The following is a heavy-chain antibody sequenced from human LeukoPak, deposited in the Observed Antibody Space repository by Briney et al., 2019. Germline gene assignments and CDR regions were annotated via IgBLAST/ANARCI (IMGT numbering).Heavy chain of an antibody. J-gene: IGHJ5*02. D-gene: IGHD3-9*01. Sequence: SVKVSCKASGGTFSSYAISWVRQAPGQGLEWMGGIIPIFGTANYAQKFQGRVTITADESTSTAYMELSSLRSEDTAVYYCASGGIHYDILTGTNWFDPWGQGTLVTVSS. V-gene: IGHV1-69*13. CDR2: IIPIFGTA. CDR1: GGTFSSYA. CDR3: ASGGIHYDILTGTNWFDP.